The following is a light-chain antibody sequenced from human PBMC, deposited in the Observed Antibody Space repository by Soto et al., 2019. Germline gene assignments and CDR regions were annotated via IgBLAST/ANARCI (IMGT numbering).Light chain of an antibody. J-gene: IGLJ3*02. CDR1: RSRVGSNT. CDR2: NDD. Sequence: QSVLTQPPSASGTPGPRVTISCSGSRSRVGSNTVSWYQQLPGTGPKLLILNDDQRHSGVPDRFSGSKAGTSVSLAITGLQSEDEADYYCASWDDRLYGVLFGGGTKLTVL. V-gene: IGLV1-44*01. CDR3: ASWDDRLYGVL.